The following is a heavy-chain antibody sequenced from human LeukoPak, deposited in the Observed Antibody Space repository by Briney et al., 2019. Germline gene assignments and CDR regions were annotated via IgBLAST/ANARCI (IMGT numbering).Heavy chain of an antibody. V-gene: IGHV3-23*01. D-gene: IGHD4-11*01. CDR3: AKAGDGTVTYYYYYMDV. CDR2: ISGSGGST. Sequence: PGGSLRLSCAASGFTFSSYAMSWVRQAPGKGLEWVSAISGSGGSTYYADSVKGRFTISRDNSKNTLYLQMNSLRAEDTAVYYCAKAGDGTVTYYYYYMDVWGKGTTVTVSS. CDR1: GFTFSSYA. J-gene: IGHJ6*03.